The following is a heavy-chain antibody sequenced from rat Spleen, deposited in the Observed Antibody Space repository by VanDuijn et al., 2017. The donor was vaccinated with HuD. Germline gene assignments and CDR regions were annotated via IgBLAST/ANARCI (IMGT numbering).Heavy chain of an antibody. CDR1: GFTFSDYY. CDR2: ISNTGGSI. J-gene: IGHJ3*01. CDR3: ATDGTRVSRFAY. V-gene: IGHV5-20*01. D-gene: IGHD1-4*01. Sequence: EVQLVESGGGLVQPGRSMKLSCAASGFTFSDYYMAWVRQAPKKGLEWVASISNTGGSIYYPDSVKGRFTISRDNAKSTLYLQMDSLRSEDTATYYCATDGTRVSRFAYWGQGTLVTVSS.